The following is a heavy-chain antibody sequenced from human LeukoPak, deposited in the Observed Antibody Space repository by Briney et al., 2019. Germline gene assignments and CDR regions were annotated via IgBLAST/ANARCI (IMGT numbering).Heavy chain of an antibody. CDR2: INHSGST. CDR3: ARSVGRYCSGGSCYPFDY. V-gene: IGHV4-34*01. Sequence: PSGTLSLTCAVYGGSFSGYYWSWIRQPPGKGLEWIGEINHSGSTNYNPSLKSRVTISVDTSKNQFSLKLSSVTAADTAVYYCARSVGRYCSGGSCYPFDYWGQGTLVTVSS. J-gene: IGHJ4*02. CDR1: GGSFSGYY. D-gene: IGHD2-15*01.